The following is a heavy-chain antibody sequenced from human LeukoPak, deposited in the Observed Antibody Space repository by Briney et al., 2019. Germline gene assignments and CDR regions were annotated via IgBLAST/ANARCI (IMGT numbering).Heavy chain of an antibody. J-gene: IGHJ5*02. V-gene: IGHV4-30-2*01. CDR3: ARDLAAAGGLGFDP. D-gene: IGHD6-13*01. CDR1: GRSISSGGYY. Sequence: SETLSLTCTVSGRSISSGGYYWSWIRQPPGKGLEWIGYIYHSGSTYYNPSLKSRVTISVDRSKNQFSLKLSSVTAADTAVYYCARDLAAAGGLGFDPWGQGTLVTVSS. CDR2: IYHSGST.